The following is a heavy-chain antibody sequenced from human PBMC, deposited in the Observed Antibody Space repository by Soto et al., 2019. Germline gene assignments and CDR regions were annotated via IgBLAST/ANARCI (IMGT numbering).Heavy chain of an antibody. Sequence: SETLSLTCTVSGGSVSSGSYYWSWIRQPPGKGLEWIGYIYYSGSTNYNPSLKSRVTISVDTSKNQFSLKLSSVTAADTAVYYCARVVCSSTSCPSYFYYGMDVWGQGTTVTVSS. CDR1: GGSVSSGSYY. CDR3: ARVVCSSTSCPSYFYYGMDV. CDR2: IYYSGST. V-gene: IGHV4-61*01. J-gene: IGHJ6*02. D-gene: IGHD2-2*01.